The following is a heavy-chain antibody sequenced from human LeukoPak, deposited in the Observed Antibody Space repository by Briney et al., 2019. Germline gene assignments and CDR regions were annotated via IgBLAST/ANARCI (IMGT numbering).Heavy chain of an antibody. CDR2: IYTSGST. J-gene: IGHJ3*02. D-gene: IGHD6-19*01. CDR3: ASDTYSSGWYGDAFDI. V-gene: IGHV4-4*07. Sequence: SSETLSLTCTVSGGSISSYYWGWIRQPAGKGLEWIGRIYTSGSTNYNPSLKSRVTMSVDTSKNQFSLKLSSVTAADTAVYYCASDTYSSGWYGDAFDIWGQGTMVTVSS. CDR1: GGSISSYY.